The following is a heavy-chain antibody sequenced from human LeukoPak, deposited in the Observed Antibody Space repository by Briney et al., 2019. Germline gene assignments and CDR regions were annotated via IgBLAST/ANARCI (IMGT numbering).Heavy chain of an antibody. V-gene: IGHV1-2*02. D-gene: IGHD3-10*01. CDR1: RYTYTGYY. Sequence: GASVKDSCKASRYTYTGYYMHWVRQAPGKGLEWMGWINPSSGGTNYAQKFQGRVTMTGDTSISTAYMELSRQRSDDRAVYYGARDPMGLWFGKEGIDPWGQGTLVTVSS. CDR2: INPSSGGT. J-gene: IGHJ5*02. CDR3: ARDPMGLWFGKEGIDP.